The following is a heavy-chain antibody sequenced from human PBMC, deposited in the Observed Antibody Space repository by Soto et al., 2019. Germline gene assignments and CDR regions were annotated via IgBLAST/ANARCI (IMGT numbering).Heavy chain of an antibody. V-gene: IGHV1-46*01. Sequence: ASVKVSCKASGDTFTSYYMHWVRQAPGQGLEWMGIINPSGDTSYAQKFQGRVTMTRNTSISTAYMELSSLRSEDTAVYYCAREKGSSGFDPWGQGTLVTVSS. J-gene: IGHJ5*02. CDR1: GDTFTSYY. D-gene: IGHD6-6*01. CDR2: INPSGDT. CDR3: AREKGSSGFDP.